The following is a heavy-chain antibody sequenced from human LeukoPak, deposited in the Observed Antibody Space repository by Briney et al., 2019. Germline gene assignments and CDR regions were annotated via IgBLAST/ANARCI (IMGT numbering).Heavy chain of an antibody. V-gene: IGHV4-38-2*02. CDR3: ASVAVAGTRDFDY. J-gene: IGHJ4*02. CDR1: GYSISSGYY. CDR2: IYHSGST. Sequence: SSETLSLTCTVSGYSISSGYYWGWIRQPPGKGLEWIGSIYHSGSTYYNPSLKSRVTISVDTSKNQFSLKLSSVTAADTAVYYCASVAVAGTRDFDYWGQGTLVTVTS. D-gene: IGHD6-19*01.